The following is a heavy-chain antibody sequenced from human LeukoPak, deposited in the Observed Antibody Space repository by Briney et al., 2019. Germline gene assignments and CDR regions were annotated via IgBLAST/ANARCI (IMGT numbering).Heavy chain of an antibody. CDR3: AKSSSEEIRDGYSN. Sequence: PGGSLRLSCAASGFTFDDYAMHWVRQAPGKGLEWVSGISWNSGSIGYADSVKGRFTISRDNAKNSLYLQMNSLRAEDTALYHCAKSSSEEIRDGYSNWGQGTLVTVSS. V-gene: IGHV3-9*01. CDR1: GFTFDDYA. D-gene: IGHD5-24*01. CDR2: ISWNSGSI. J-gene: IGHJ4*02.